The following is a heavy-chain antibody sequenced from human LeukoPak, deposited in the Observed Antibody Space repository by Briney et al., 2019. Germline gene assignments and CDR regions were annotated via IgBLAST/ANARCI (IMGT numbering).Heavy chain of an antibody. CDR2: ISGSGGST. Sequence: PGGSLRLSCAASGFTFSSYAMSWVRQAPGKGLEWVSHISGSGGSTYSAGSVKGRFTISRDNSKNTLYLQMNSLRAEDTAIYYCAKVRTFFGSGIDFWGQGTLVTVSS. CDR3: AKVRTFFGSGIDF. CDR1: GFTFSSYA. V-gene: IGHV3-23*01. J-gene: IGHJ4*02. D-gene: IGHD3-10*01.